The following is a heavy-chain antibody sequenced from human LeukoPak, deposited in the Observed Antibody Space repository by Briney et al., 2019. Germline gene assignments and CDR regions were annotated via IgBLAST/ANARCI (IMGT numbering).Heavy chain of an antibody. CDR2: INSGGRGT. CDR3: AGSLGNMTEY. V-gene: IGHV3-74*01. Sequence: GGSLRLSCAASGFNFASNWMHWVRQTPGKGLMWVSRINSGGRGTSYADSVEGRFTISRDNAKNTLDLQRKSLRAEETAVYYCAGSLGNMTEYWGQGTLVTVSS. D-gene: IGHD7-27*01. CDR1: GFNFASNW. J-gene: IGHJ4*02.